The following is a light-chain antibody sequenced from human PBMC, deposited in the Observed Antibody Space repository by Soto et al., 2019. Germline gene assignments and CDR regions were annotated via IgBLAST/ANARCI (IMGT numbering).Light chain of an antibody. CDR2: WAS. V-gene: IGKV4-1*01. J-gene: IGKJ1*01. CDR3: QQCYSTPPT. Sequence: IVMTQSPDSVAVSLGERATINCKSSQSVLYSSNNENYLAWYQQKPGQPPSLLIYWASTRESGVTDRFSGSGSGTDFTLTISSLQAEDVAVYYCQQCYSTPPTFGQGTKVEIK. CDR1: QSVLYSSNNENY.